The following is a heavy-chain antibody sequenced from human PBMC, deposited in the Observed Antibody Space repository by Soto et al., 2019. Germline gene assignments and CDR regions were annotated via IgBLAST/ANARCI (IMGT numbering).Heavy chain of an antibody. D-gene: IGHD2-21*01. V-gene: IGHV1-46*01. CDR2: SNPNGGST. CDR3: ARGLYSGDK. J-gene: IGHJ4*02. Sequence: QVRLVQSGAEVQKPGASVKVSCKASGYLFTNYYIHWVRQAPGQGLEWMAISNPNGGSTNCAQEFQGRITLTRDTSTSTVYMDLSSLTSEDTAVYYCARGLYSGDKGGQGTLVTVAS. CDR1: GYLFTNYY.